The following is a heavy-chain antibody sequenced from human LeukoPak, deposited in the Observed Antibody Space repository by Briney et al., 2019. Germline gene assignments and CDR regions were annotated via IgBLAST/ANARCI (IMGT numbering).Heavy chain of an antibody. Sequence: SVKVSCKASGGTFSSYAISWVRQAPGQGLEWMGGIIPIFGTANYAQKFQGRVTITADESTSTAYMELSSLRSEDTAVYYCARSPTEDCSGGSCYSPGYYYYMDVWGKGTTVTISS. CDR2: IIPIFGTA. CDR3: ARSPTEDCSGGSCYSPGYYYYMDV. CDR1: GGTFSSYA. D-gene: IGHD2-15*01. J-gene: IGHJ6*03. V-gene: IGHV1-69*13.